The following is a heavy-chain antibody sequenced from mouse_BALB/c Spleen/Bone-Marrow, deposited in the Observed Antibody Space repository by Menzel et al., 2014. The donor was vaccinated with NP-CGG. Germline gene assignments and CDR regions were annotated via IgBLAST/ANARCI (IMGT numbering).Heavy chain of an antibody. V-gene: IGHV5-6-3*01. CDR2: INSNGGST. CDR3: ARGNYGNYVDYFDY. J-gene: IGHJ2*01. CDR1: GFTFSSYG. Sequence: EVKLVESGGGLVQPGGSLKLSCAASGFTFSSYGMSWVRQTPDKRLELVASINSNGGSTYYPDSVKGRFTISRDNAKNTLSLQMSSLKSEDTAMYYCARGNYGNYVDYFDYWSQGTTLTVSS. D-gene: IGHD2-1*01.